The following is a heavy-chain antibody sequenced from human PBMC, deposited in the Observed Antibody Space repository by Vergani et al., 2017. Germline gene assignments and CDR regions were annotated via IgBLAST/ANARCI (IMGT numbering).Heavy chain of an antibody. Sequence: VQLVESGGGVVQPGRSLRLSCAASGFTFSSYAMSWVRQAPGKGLEWVSAISGSGGSTYYADSVKGRFTISRDNSKNTLYLQMNSLRAEDTAVYYCAKEVVVVPAARDWFDPWGQGTLVTVSS. CDR1: GFTFSSYA. J-gene: IGHJ5*02. CDR2: ISGSGGST. D-gene: IGHD2-2*01. V-gene: IGHV3-23*04. CDR3: AKEVVVVPAARDWFDP.